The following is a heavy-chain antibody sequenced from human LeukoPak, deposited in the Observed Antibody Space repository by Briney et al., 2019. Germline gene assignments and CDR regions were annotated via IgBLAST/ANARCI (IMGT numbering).Heavy chain of an antibody. CDR2: ISSSGSTI. V-gene: IGHV3-48*03. CDR3: ARGVSSGWYDGGGFDP. D-gene: IGHD6-19*01. J-gene: IGHJ5*02. Sequence: PGGSLRLSCAASGFTFSSYEMNWVRQAPGKGLEWVSYISSSGSTIYYADSVKGRFTISRDNAKNSLYLQMNSLRAEDTAVYYCARGVSSGWYDGGGFDPWGQGTLVTVSS. CDR1: GFTFSSYE.